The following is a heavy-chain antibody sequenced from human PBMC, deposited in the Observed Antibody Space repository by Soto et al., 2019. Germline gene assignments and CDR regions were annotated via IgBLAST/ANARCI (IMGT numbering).Heavy chain of an antibody. D-gene: IGHD6-19*01. CDR3: ARGRGSGWPFGY. CDR1: GYTFTTYY. J-gene: IGHJ4*02. V-gene: IGHV1-46*03. Sequence: QVQLVQSGAEVKKPGASVKVSCKASGYTFTTYYMHWVRRAPGQGLEWMGIINLNGGSTSYTQKFQGRVTMTTDTSTSTVYMDLSSLRSEDTAVYYCARGRGSGWPFGYWGQGTLVTVSS. CDR2: INLNGGST.